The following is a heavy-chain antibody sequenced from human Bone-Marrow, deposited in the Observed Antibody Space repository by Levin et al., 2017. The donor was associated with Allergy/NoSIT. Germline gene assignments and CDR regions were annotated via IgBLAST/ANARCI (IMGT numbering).Heavy chain of an antibody. J-gene: IGHJ4*02. D-gene: IGHD3-22*01. CDR1: GYTFTGYY. Sequence: ASVKVSCKASGYTFTGYYMHWVRQAPGQGLEWMGWINPNSGGTNYAQKFQGRVTMTRDTSISTAYMELSRLRSEDTAVYYCAREYYDSSGYWEFDYWGQGTLVTVSS. V-gene: IGHV1-2*02. CDR3: AREYYDSSGYWEFDY. CDR2: INPNSGGT.